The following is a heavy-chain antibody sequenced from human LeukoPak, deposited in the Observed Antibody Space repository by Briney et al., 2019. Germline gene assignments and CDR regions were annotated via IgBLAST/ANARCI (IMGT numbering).Heavy chain of an antibody. CDR3: VKDRSSSWSFDY. CDR1: GFTFSSYG. Sequence: GRSLRLSCAASGFTFSSYGMHWVRQAPGKGLEWVAVISYDGSRIYYADSVKGRFTVSRDNSKSTLNLQMNSLRAEDTAVYYCVKDRSSSWSFDYWGQGTLVTVSS. CDR2: ISYDGSRI. D-gene: IGHD6-13*01. J-gene: IGHJ4*02. V-gene: IGHV3-30*18.